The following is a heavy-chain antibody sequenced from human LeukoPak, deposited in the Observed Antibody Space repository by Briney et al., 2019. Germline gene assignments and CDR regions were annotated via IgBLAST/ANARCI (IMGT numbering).Heavy chain of an antibody. Sequence: SGGSLRLSCAASGFTFSSYGMHWVRQAPGKGLEWVAFIRYDGSNKYYADSVKGRFTISRDNSKNTLYLQMNSLRAEDTAVYYCAKGSYSSGYYYGAFDIWGQGTMVTVSS. J-gene: IGHJ3*02. CDR1: GFTFSSYG. CDR3: AKGSYSSGYYYGAFDI. D-gene: IGHD3-22*01. V-gene: IGHV3-30*02. CDR2: IRYDGSNK.